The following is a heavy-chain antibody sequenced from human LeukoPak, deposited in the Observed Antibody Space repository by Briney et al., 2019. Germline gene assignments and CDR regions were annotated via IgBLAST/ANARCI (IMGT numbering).Heavy chain of an antibody. CDR1: GGSTSSYN. CDR3: ASDKVL. J-gene: IGHJ3*01. CDR2: VYYSGST. D-gene: IGHD4/OR15-4a*01. V-gene: IGHV4-59*12. Sequence: TSETLSLTCTVSGGSTSSYNWSRSRQPPGKGLGWIGYVYYSGSTNYNPSLKSRVTISVDTSKNHFSLKLSSVTAADTAVYYCASDKVLWGQGTMVTVSS.